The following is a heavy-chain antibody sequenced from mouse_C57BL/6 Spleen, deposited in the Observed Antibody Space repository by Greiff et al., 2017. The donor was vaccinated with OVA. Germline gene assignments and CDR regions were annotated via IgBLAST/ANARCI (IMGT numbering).Heavy chain of an antibody. V-gene: IGHV3-1*01. CDR3: ARGVFDYGSSGAMDY. CDR1: GYSITSGYD. CDR2: ISYSGST. Sequence: EVKLQESGPGMVKPSQSLSLTCTVTGYSITSGYDWHWIRHFPGNKLELMGYISYSGSTNYNPSLKSRISITHDTSKNHFFLKLNSVTTEDTATYYCARGVFDYGSSGAMDYWGQGTSVTVSS. D-gene: IGHD1-1*01. J-gene: IGHJ4*01.